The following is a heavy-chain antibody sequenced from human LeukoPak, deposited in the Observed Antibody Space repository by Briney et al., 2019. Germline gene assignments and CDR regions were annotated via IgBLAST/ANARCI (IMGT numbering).Heavy chain of an antibody. CDR1: GYTFTGYY. D-gene: IGHD3-3*01. J-gene: IGHJ4*02. Sequence: SSVKVSCKASGYTFTGYYMHWVRQAPGQGLEWMGRISPNSGGTNYAQKFQGRVAMTRDTSINTAYMDLSRLRSDDTAVYYCARGRKSVYYFKVVAPSYFDYWGQGTLVTVSS. CDR3: ARGRKSVYYFKVVAPSYFDY. CDR2: ISPNSGGT. V-gene: IGHV1-2*06.